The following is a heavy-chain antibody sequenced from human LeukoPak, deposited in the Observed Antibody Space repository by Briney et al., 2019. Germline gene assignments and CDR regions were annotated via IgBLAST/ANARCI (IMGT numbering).Heavy chain of an antibody. J-gene: IGHJ4*02. V-gene: IGHV1-18*01. D-gene: IGHD3-22*01. CDR2: ISAYNGNT. CDR3: ARHYDSSGYFEPDY. Sequence: ASVKVSCKASGDTFTSYGISWVRQAPGQGLEWMGWISAYNGNTNYAQKLQGRVTMTTDTSTSTAYMELRSLRSDDTAVYYCARHYDSSGYFEPDYWGQGTLVTVSS. CDR1: GDTFTSYG.